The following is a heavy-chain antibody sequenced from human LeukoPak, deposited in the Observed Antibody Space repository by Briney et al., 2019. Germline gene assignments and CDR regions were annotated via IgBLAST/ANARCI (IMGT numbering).Heavy chain of an antibody. V-gene: IGHV3-30*18. CDR1: GFTFSSYG. D-gene: IGHD3-10*01. Sequence: GGSLRLSCAASGFTFSSYGMHWVRQAPGKGPEWVAVISYDVSNKYYADSVKGRFTISRDNSKNTLYLQMNSLRAEDTAVYYCAKDTRLEREYYFDYWGQGTLVTVSS. CDR2: ISYDVSNK. J-gene: IGHJ4*02. CDR3: AKDTRLEREYYFDY.